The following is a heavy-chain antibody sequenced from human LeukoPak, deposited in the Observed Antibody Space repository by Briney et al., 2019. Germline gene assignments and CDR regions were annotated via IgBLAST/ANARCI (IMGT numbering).Heavy chain of an antibody. V-gene: IGHV3-66*01. CDR1: ELSVGSNY. CDR3: AKDSYYDSSAPDY. D-gene: IGHD3-22*01. CDR2: IYSGGST. Sequence: GGSLRLSCAASELSVGSNYMTWVRQAPGKGLEWVSLIYSGGSTYYADSVKGRFTISRDNSKNTLYLQMNSLRAEDTAVYYCAKDSYYDSSAPDYWGQGTLVTVSS. J-gene: IGHJ4*02.